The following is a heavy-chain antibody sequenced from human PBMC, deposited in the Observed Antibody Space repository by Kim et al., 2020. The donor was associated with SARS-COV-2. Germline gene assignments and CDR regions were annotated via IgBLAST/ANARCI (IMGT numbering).Heavy chain of an antibody. CDR3: ARAMGIAAAGDY. D-gene: IGHD6-13*01. J-gene: IGHJ4*02. Sequence: YADSVNGRFTNPRDNAKNSLYLQMNSLRDEDTAGYYCARAMGIAAAGDYWGQGTLVTVSS. V-gene: IGHV3-48*02.